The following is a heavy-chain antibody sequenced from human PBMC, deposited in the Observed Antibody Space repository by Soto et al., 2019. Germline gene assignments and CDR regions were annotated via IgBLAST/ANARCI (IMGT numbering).Heavy chain of an antibody. Sequence: QVQLVQSGAEVKKPGASVKVSCKASGYTFTSYGISWVRQAPGQGLEWMGWISAYNGNTNYAQKSQGRVAMTTDTSTSTASMELRSLRSDDTAVYYCAREFHDADYLPQSPDYWGQGTLVTVSS. CDR1: GYTFTSYG. D-gene: IGHD4-17*01. J-gene: IGHJ4*02. CDR3: AREFHDADYLPQSPDY. V-gene: IGHV1-18*01. CDR2: ISAYNGNT.